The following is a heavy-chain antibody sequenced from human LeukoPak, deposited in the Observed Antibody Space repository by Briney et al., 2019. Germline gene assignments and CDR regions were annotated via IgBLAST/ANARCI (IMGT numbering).Heavy chain of an antibody. J-gene: IGHJ4*02. V-gene: IGHV1-18*01. CDR3: AREISGGGTYYDFWSGYRIFDY. D-gene: IGHD3-3*01. Sequence: APVTVSCKASGYTFTSYGISWVRQAPGQGLEWMGWISAYNGNTNYAQKLQGRVTMTTDTSTSTAYMELRSLRSDDTAVYYCAREISGGGTYYDFWSGYRIFDYWGQGTLVTVSS. CDR2: ISAYNGNT. CDR1: GYTFTSYG.